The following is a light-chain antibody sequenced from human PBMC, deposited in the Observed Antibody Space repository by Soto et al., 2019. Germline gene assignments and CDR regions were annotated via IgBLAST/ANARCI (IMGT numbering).Light chain of an antibody. CDR3: LQHNVFPRT. CDR2: GSS. J-gene: IGKJ1*01. V-gene: IGKV1-17*01. Sequence: DIQMTQSPSSLSACVLERFTITCRASQAIRNDLAWYQQKPGRAPKRLIYGSSSLQSGVPSRFSGRGSGTEFTLTISSLQPEDFATYYCLQHNVFPRTFGQGTKVDIK. CDR1: QAIRND.